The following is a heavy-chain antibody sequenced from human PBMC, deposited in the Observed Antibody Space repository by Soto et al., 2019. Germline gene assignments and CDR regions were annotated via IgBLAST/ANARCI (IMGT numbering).Heavy chain of an antibody. J-gene: IGHJ3*02. V-gene: IGHV3-30*18. Sequence: QVQLVESGGGVVQPGGSLRLSCEVSGFTLSDYGMHWVRQAPGKGLDWVGAISSDGSKQSYGDSVRGRFTFSRDNSKNMLYLQMNSLRGDDTAVYYCAKGHAPAIHSTFQIWGQGTMVTVSS. CDR2: ISSDGSKQ. D-gene: IGHD3-3*01. CDR3: AKGHAPAIHSTFQI. CDR1: GFTLSDYG.